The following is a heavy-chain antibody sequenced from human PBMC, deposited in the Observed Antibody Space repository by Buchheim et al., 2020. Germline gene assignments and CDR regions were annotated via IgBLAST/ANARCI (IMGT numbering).Heavy chain of an antibody. D-gene: IGHD3-3*01. CDR1: GFTFSSYS. Sequence: EVQLVESGGGLVQPGGSLRLSCAASGFTFSSYSMNWVRQAPGKGLEWVSYVSSSSSTIYYADSAKGRFTISRDNAKNSLYLQMNSLRAEDTAVYYCARGGYDFWSGYSPSLWFDYWGQGTL. CDR3: ARGGYDFWSGYSPSLWFDY. J-gene: IGHJ4*02. V-gene: IGHV3-48*01. CDR2: VSSSSSTI.